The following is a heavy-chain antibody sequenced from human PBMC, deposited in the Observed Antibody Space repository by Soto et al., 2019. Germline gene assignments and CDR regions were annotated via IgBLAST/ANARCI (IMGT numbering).Heavy chain of an antibody. CDR2: IYYSGST. Sequence: SETLSLTCTVSGCSISSGGYYLSWIRQHPGKGLEWIGYIYYSGSTYYNPSLKSRVTISVDTSKNQFSLKLSSVTAADTAVYYCAAGKWLAARRYWFDPWGQGTLVTVSS. CDR1: GCSISSGGYY. CDR3: AAGKWLAARRYWFDP. D-gene: IGHD6-6*01. J-gene: IGHJ5*02. V-gene: IGHV4-31*03.